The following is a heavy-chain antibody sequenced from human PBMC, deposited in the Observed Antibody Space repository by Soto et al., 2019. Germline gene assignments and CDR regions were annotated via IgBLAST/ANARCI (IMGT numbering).Heavy chain of an antibody. CDR1: GGSISTYY. D-gene: IGHD6-19*01. J-gene: IGHJ4*02. Sequence: QVQLQESGPGLVKPSETLSLTCTVSGGSISTYYWSWIRQPPGKGLEWIGYIYYSGITSYSPPLNRRATIAVDTSRKQFSLKLSSVTAADTGVYYGAREYSSFDYWGQGNLVSVSS. CDR2: IYYSGIT. CDR3: AREYSSFDY. V-gene: IGHV4-59*01.